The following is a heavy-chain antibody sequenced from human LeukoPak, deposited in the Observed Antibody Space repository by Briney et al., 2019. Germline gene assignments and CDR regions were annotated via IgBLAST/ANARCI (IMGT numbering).Heavy chain of an antibody. D-gene: IGHD2-15*01. Sequence: SETLSLTCAVYGGSFSGYYWSWIRQPPGKGLEWIGEINHSGSTNYNPSLKSRVTISVDTSKKQFSLKLSSVTAADTAVYYCAVGYCSGGSCPQHFDYWGQGTLVTVSS. CDR1: GGSFSGYY. CDR3: AVGYCSGGSCPQHFDY. V-gene: IGHV4-34*01. J-gene: IGHJ4*02. CDR2: INHSGST.